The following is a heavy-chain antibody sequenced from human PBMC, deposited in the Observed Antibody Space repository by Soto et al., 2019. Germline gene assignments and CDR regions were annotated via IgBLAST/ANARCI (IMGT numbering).Heavy chain of an antibody. CDR2: IIPIFDTS. V-gene: IGHV1-69*15. CDR3: ARHYSISTSCCYHYSYSMDV. J-gene: IGHJ6*02. Sequence: QVQLVQSGAEVKKPGSSVKVSCKPSGGTFSSYAISWVRQAPGQGLEWMGRIIPIFDTSNYAQKFQGRVTITADESTRTADMELSSLRSEDTAVDYYARHYSISTSCCYHYSYSMDVWGQGNTVTGSS. CDR1: GGTFSSYA. D-gene: IGHD2-2*01.